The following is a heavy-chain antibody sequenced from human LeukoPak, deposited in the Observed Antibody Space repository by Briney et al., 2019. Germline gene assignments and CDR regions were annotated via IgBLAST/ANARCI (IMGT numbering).Heavy chain of an antibody. CDR1: GGTLSSYA. J-gene: IGHJ4*02. Sequence: GASVKVSCKASGGTLSSYAISWVRQAPGQGLEWMGRIIPIFGTANYAQKFQGRVTITADKSTSTAYMELSSLRSEDTAVYYCARDPFRYYGSGSYYGFYFDYWGQGTLVTVSS. CDR2: IIPIFGTA. V-gene: IGHV1-69*06. CDR3: ARDPFRYYGSGSYYGFYFDY. D-gene: IGHD3-10*01.